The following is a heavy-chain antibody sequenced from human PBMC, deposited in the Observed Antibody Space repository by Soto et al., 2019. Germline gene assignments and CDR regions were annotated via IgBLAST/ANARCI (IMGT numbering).Heavy chain of an antibody. Sequence: TSETLSLTCTVSGDSMTSYYWSWIRQPPGQGLEWIEYIYSSGSTNYNPSLKSRVTMSVDTSKNQFSLNLSSVTAADTAVYYCARRRRNGYDFDYWGQGILVTVSS. V-gene: IGHV4-59*01. CDR2: IYSSGST. J-gene: IGHJ4*02. D-gene: IGHD5-12*01. CDR1: GDSMTSYY. CDR3: ARRRRNGYDFDY.